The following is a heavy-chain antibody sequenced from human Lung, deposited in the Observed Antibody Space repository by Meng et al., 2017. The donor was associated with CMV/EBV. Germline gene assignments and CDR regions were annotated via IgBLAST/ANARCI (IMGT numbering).Heavy chain of an antibody. CDR3: ARVPYGDYPY. CDR2: IYSGGST. J-gene: IGHJ4*02. Sequence: GGSLRLSCAASGLTVNNNYLTWVRQAPGKGLEWVSVIYSGGSTYYTDSVKGRFTISRDNSKNTLYLQMNSLRAEDTAVYYCARVPYGDYPYWGQGTLVTVSS. D-gene: IGHD4-17*01. V-gene: IGHV3-66*01. CDR1: GLTVNNNY.